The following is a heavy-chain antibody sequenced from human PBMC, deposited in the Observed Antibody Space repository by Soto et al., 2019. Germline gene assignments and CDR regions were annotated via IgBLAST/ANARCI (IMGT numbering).Heavy chain of an antibody. CDR2: IIPIFGTA. CDR1: GGTFSSYA. D-gene: IGHD1-26*01. CDR3: ARDGASGSYLVTGAFDI. Sequence: SVKVSCKASGGTFSSYAIIWVRQDPGQGLEWMGGIIPIFGTANYAQKFQGRVTITADESTSTAYMELNSLRAEDTAVYYCARDGASGSYLVTGAFDIWGQGTMVTVS. V-gene: IGHV1-69*13. J-gene: IGHJ3*02.